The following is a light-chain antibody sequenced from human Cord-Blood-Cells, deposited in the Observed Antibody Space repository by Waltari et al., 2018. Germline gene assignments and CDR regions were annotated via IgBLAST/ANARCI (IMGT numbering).Light chain of an antibody. CDR3: CSYAGSWV. CDR2: EGS. CDR1: SRDVGGYNV. Sequence: QSALTQPASVSGSPGQSIPISCTGTSRDVGGYNVVSWYQQHPGKAPKLMIYEGSKRPSGVSNRFSGSKSGNTASLTISGLQAEDEADYYCCSYAGSWVFGGGTKLTVL. V-gene: IGLV2-23*01. J-gene: IGLJ3*02.